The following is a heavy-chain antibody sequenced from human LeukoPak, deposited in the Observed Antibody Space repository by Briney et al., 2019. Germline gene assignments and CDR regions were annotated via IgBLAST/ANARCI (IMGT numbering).Heavy chain of an antibody. V-gene: IGHV3-30*03. CDR2: ISYDGSNK. CDR1: GFTFSSYG. CDR3: ARPLAVAAKNWFDP. D-gene: IGHD6-19*01. J-gene: IGHJ5*02. Sequence: PGGSLRLSCAASGFTFSSYGMHWVRQAPGKGLEWVAVISYDGSNKYYADSVKGRFTISRDNSKNTLYLQMNSLRAEDTAVYYCARPLAVAAKNWFDPWGQGTLVTVSS.